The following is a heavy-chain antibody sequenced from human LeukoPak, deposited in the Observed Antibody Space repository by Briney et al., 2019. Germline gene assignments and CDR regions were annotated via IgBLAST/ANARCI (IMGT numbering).Heavy chain of an antibody. V-gene: IGHV1-69*04. CDR3: ARGGLQAPGWFDP. CDR1: GGTFSSYA. D-gene: IGHD4-11*01. J-gene: IGHJ5*02. Sequence: ASVKVSCKASGGTFSSYAISWVRQAPGQGLKWMGRIIPIFGIANYAQKFQGRVTITADKSTSTAYMELSSLRSEDTAVYYCARGGLQAPGWFDPWGQGTLVTVSS. CDR2: IIPIFGIA.